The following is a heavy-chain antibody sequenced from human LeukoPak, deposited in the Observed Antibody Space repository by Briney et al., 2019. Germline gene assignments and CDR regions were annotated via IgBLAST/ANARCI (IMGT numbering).Heavy chain of an antibody. CDR2: IIPILGIA. D-gene: IGHD3-22*01. CDR3: ARDPRDSSGHYNTHGY. Sequence: SVKVSCTASGGTFSSYAISWVRQAPGQGLEWMGRIIPILGIANYAQKFQGRVTITADKSTSTAYMELSSLRSEDTAVYYCARDPRDSSGHYNTHGYWGQGTLVTVSS. CDR1: GGTFSSYA. V-gene: IGHV1-69*04. J-gene: IGHJ4*02.